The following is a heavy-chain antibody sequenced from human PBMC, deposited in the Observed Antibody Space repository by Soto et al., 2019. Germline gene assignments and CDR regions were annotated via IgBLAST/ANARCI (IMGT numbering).Heavy chain of an antibody. V-gene: IGHV5-51*01. J-gene: IGHJ4*02. Sequence: PGESLKISCKGSGYSFRSYWIAWVRQRPGKGLEWMGIIYPDGSDTRYNPSFQGQVTISADKSISTAYLQWTSLKASDSAIYYCAKQVGSSSSDLSYWGQGTLVTVSS. CDR1: GYSFRSYW. CDR2: IYPDGSDT. D-gene: IGHD6-6*01. CDR3: AKQVGSSSSDLSY.